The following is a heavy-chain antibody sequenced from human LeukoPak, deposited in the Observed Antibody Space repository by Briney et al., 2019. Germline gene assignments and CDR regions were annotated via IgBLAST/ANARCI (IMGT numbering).Heavy chain of an antibody. J-gene: IGHJ3*02. CDR1: GGSLSSYY. CDR3: ARAQNPRYCSSTSCYGGDDAFDI. D-gene: IGHD2-2*01. Sequence: SETLSLTCTVSGGSLSSYYWSWIQQPPGKGLEWIGYIYYSGSTNYNPSLKSRVTISVDTSKNQFSLKLSSVTAADTAVYYCARAQNPRYCSSTSCYGGDDAFDIWGQGTMVTVSS. V-gene: IGHV4-59*01. CDR2: IYYSGST.